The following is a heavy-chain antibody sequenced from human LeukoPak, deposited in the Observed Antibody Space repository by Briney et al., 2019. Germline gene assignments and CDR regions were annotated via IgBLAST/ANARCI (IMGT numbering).Heavy chain of an antibody. D-gene: IGHD2-15*01. CDR2: FDPEDGET. Sequence: ASVKVSCKVSGYTLTELSMHWVRRAPGKGLEWMGGFDPEDGETIYAQKFQGRVTMTEDTSTDTAYMELSSLRSEDTAVYYCATVVYCSGGSCYYPDYWGQGTLVTVSS. CDR3: ATVVYCSGGSCYYPDY. V-gene: IGHV1-24*01. J-gene: IGHJ4*02. CDR1: GYTLTELS.